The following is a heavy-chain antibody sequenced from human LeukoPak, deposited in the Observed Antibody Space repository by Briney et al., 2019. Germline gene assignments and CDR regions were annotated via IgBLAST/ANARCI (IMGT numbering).Heavy chain of an antibody. J-gene: IGHJ4*02. Sequence: GGSLRLSCAASGFTFSDHYMDWVRQAPGKGLEWVGRTRNKANSYTTEYAASVKGRFTISRDDSKNSLYLQMNSLKTEDTAVYYCARVLLDYYFDYWGQGTLVTVSS. CDR1: GFTFSDHY. D-gene: IGHD3/OR15-3a*01. CDR3: ARVLLDYYFDY. CDR2: TRNKANSYTT. V-gene: IGHV3-72*01.